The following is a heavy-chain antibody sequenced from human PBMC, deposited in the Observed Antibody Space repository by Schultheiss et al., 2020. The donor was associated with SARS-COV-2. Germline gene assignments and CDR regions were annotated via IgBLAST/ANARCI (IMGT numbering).Heavy chain of an antibody. Sequence: GGSLRLSCAASGFTFSSYSMNWVRQAPGKGLEWVLYISSSSSYTNYADSVKGRFTISRDNAKNSLYLQMNSLRAEDTAVYYCARSPPLRNGGMDVWGQGTTVTVSS. J-gene: IGHJ6*02. D-gene: IGHD1-1*01. CDR1: GFTFSSYS. V-gene: IGHV3-21*05. CDR2: ISSSSSYT. CDR3: ARSPPLRNGGMDV.